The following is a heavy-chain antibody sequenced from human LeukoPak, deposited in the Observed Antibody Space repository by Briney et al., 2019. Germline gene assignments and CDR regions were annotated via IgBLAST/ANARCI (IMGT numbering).Heavy chain of an antibody. CDR2: INWNGGST. CDR3: ARALTSYSSSWGKAVAGLDY. CDR1: GFTFDDYG. V-gene: IGHV3-20*04. D-gene: IGHD6-13*01. J-gene: IGHJ4*02. Sequence: GGSLRLSCAASGFTFDDYGMSWVRQAPGKGLEWVSGINWNGGSTGYADSVKGRFTISRDNAKNSLYLQMNSLRAEDTALYYCARALTSYSSSWGKAVAGLDYWGQGTLVTVSS.